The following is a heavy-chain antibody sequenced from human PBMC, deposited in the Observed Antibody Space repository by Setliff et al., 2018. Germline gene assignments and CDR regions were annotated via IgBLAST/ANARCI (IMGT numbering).Heavy chain of an antibody. V-gene: IGHV1-2*04. CDR1: GYTFTDYY. Sequence: ASVKVSCKASGYTFTDYYIHWVRQAPGQGLEWIGRINPDSGGTNYAQKYQGWVTMTRDTSISTAYMELSRLRSDDTAVYYCAKGGSDFWSELDYWGQGTLVTASS. J-gene: IGHJ4*02. CDR2: INPDSGGT. CDR3: AKGGSDFWSELDY. D-gene: IGHD3-3*01.